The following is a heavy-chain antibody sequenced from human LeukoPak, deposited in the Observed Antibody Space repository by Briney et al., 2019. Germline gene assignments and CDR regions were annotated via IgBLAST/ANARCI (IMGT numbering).Heavy chain of an antibody. CDR2: IDPTGGTT. D-gene: IGHD1-14*01. V-gene: IGHV1-46*01. J-gene: IGHJ3*02. Sequence: ASVKVSCKASGYTFTSYGISWVRQAPGQGREWMGIIDPTGGTTSSAQKFQDRLTMTRDTSTSTVYMELSSLRSGDTALYYCASRIEQAFDIWGQGTMVTVSS. CDR3: ASRIEQAFDI. CDR1: GYTFTSYG.